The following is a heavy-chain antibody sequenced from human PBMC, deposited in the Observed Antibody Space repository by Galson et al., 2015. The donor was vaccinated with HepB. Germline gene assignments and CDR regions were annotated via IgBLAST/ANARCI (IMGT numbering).Heavy chain of an antibody. CDR1: GFTFSSYS. J-gene: IGHJ4*02. D-gene: IGHD6-19*01. V-gene: IGHV3-21*04. CDR2: ISSSSSYI. CDR3: AKAPGGVPTRGWYSL. Sequence: LRLSCAASGFTFSSYSMNWVRQAPGKGLEWVSSISSSSSYIYYADSVKGRFTISRDNAKNSLYLQMNSLRAEDTAVYYCAKAPGGVPTRGWYSLWGQGTLVTVSS.